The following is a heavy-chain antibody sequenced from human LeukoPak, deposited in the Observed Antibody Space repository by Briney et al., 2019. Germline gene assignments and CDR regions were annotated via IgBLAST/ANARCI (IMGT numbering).Heavy chain of an antibody. D-gene: IGHD3-3*01. J-gene: IGHJ5*02. CDR2: IKQDGSEK. CDR1: GFTFSSYW. V-gene: IGHV3-7*03. Sequence: PGGSLRLSCAASGFTFSSYWMSRVRQAPGKGLEWVANIKQDGSEKYYVDSVKGRFTISKDNAKNSLYLQMNSLRAEDTAVYYCAREYGFWSGVPGNWFDPWGQGTLVTVSS. CDR3: AREYGFWSGVPGNWFDP.